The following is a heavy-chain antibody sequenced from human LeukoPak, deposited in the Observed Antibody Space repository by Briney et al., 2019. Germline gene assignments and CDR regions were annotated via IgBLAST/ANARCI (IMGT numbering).Heavy chain of an antibody. CDR1: GGSISSYY. D-gene: IGHD6-19*01. CDR2: IYYSGST. J-gene: IGHJ4*02. CDR3: ARGGGVAGTPYNPYDY. V-gene: IGHV4-59*01. Sequence: SETLSLTCTVSGGSISSYYWTWIGQPPGKGLEWIGYIYYSGSTNYNPSLKSRVTISVDTSKNQFSLKLSSVTAADTAVYYCARGGGVAGTPYNPYDYWGQGTLVTVSS.